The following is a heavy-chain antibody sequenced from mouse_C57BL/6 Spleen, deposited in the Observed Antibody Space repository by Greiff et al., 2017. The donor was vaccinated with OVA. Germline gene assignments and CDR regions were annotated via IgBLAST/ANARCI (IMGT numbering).Heavy chain of an antibody. CDR3: ARATVVAGNDY. Sequence: EVKLQESGPGLVKPSQSLSLTCSVTGYSITSGYYWNWIRQFPGNKLEWMGYISYDGSNNYNPSLKNRISITRDTSKNQFFLKLNSVTTEDTATYYCARATVVAGNDYWGQGTTLTVSS. V-gene: IGHV3-6*01. CDR1: GYSITSGYY. D-gene: IGHD1-1*01. J-gene: IGHJ2*01. CDR2: ISYDGSN.